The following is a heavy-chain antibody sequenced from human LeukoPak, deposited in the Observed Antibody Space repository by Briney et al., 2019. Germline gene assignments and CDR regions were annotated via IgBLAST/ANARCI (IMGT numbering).Heavy chain of an antibody. Sequence: SETLSLTCTVSGGSITNYYWNWIRQPPGKDLEWIGCVSYSGRTHYSSALKSRVTLSVDTSKNQFSLNLRSVTAADTAVYYCARPGRQDAYNGHYWYFDLWGRGTLVTVSS. D-gene: IGHD5-24*01. J-gene: IGHJ2*01. CDR2: VSYSGRT. CDR1: GGSITNYY. CDR3: ARPGRQDAYNGHYWYFDL. V-gene: IGHV4-59*01.